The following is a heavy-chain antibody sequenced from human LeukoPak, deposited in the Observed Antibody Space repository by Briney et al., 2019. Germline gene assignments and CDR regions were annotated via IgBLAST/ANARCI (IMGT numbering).Heavy chain of an antibody. CDR3: ARVGSGSYWRGYYYGMDV. J-gene: IGHJ6*02. D-gene: IGHD1-26*01. V-gene: IGHV1-69*04. Sequence: GSSVTVSCKASGGTFSSYAISWVRQAPGQGLEWMGRIIPILGIANYAQKFQGRVTITADKSTSTAYMELSSLRSEDTAVYYCARVGSGSYWRGYYYGMDVWGQGTTVTVSS. CDR1: GGTFSSYA. CDR2: IIPILGIA.